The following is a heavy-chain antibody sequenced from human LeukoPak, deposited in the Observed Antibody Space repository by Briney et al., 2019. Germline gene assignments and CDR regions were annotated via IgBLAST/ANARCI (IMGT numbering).Heavy chain of an antibody. CDR1: GGSISSSSYY. Sequence: SETLSLTCTVAGGSISSSSYYWGWIRQPPGKGLEWIGSIYYSGSTYYNPSLKSRVTISVDTSKTQFSLKLSSVPAADTAVYYCARAVTMVRGVIIIDFDYWGQGTLVTVSS. CDR2: IYYSGST. D-gene: IGHD3-10*01. J-gene: IGHJ4*02. CDR3: ARAVTMVRGVIIIDFDY. V-gene: IGHV4-39*07.